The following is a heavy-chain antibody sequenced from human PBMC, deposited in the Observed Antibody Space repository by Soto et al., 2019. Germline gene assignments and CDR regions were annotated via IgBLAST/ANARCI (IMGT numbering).Heavy chain of an antibody. Sequence: ASVKVSCKASGGTFSSYTISWVRQAPGQGLEWMGRIIPILGIANYAQKFQGRVTITADKSTNTAYMELNSLRSEDTAVYYCAIFIRSGYSYYFDYWGQGTLVTVSS. CDR2: IIPILGIA. V-gene: IGHV1-69*02. CDR3: AIFIRSGYSYYFDY. D-gene: IGHD3-22*01. CDR1: GGTFSSYT. J-gene: IGHJ4*02.